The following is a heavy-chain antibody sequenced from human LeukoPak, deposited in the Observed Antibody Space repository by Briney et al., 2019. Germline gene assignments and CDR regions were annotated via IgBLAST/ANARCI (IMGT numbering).Heavy chain of an antibody. V-gene: IGHV4-34*01. CDR2: INHSGST. J-gene: IGHJ5*02. CDR1: GGSFSGYY. Sequence: PSETLSLTCAVYGGSFSGYYWSWIRQPPGKGLEWIGEINHSGSTNYNPSLKSRVTISVDTSKNQFSLKLSSVTAADTAVYYCASYYTGSSWFDPWGQGTLVTVSS. CDR3: ASYYTGSSWFDP. D-gene: IGHD3-3*01.